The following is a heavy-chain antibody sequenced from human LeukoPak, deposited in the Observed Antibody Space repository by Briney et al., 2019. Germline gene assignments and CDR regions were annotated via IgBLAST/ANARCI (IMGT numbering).Heavy chain of an antibody. CDR2: INHSGST. J-gene: IGHJ4*02. CDR3: ARVGIAARRNYFDY. D-gene: IGHD6-6*01. Sequence: PSETLSLTCAVYGGSFSGYYWSWIRQPPGKGLEWIGEINHSGSTNYNPSLKSRVTISVDTSKNQFSLKLSSVTAADTAVYYCARVGIAARRNYFDYWGQGTLVTVSS. CDR1: GGSFSGYY. V-gene: IGHV4-34*01.